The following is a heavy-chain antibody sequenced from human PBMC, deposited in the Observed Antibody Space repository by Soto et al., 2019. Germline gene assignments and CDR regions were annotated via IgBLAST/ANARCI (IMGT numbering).Heavy chain of an antibody. Sequence: ASVKVSGKASGYTLTSYDINWVRQATGQGXGGMGWMNPTSGNTGYAQKFQGRVTMTRNTSISTAYMELSRRRSEDTAVDYCARGREARLNLLGFVTPRTNWFDPCVHGALAT. CDR1: GYTLTSYD. D-gene: IGHD6-6*01. J-gene: IGHJ5*02. CDR3: ARGREARLNLLGFVTPRTNWFDP. CDR2: MNPTSGNT. V-gene: IGHV1-8*01.